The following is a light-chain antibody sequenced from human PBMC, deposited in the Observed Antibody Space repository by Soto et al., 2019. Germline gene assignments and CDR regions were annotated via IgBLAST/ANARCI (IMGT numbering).Light chain of an antibody. CDR2: DVT. CDR3: SLSAGGDNVI. Sequence: QSVLTQPTSASGSPGQSVAISCTGTSSDLGTYTWVSWYLQHPGKAPHLLSYDVTTRPSGVSDRFSVSKSGNTASLTISGLQAEDEADYFCSLSAGGDNVIFGGGTKVTVL. J-gene: IGLJ2*01. V-gene: IGLV2-8*01. CDR1: SSDLGTYTW.